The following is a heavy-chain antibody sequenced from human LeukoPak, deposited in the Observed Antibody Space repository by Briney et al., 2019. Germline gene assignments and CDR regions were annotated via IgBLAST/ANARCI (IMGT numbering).Heavy chain of an antibody. D-gene: IGHD6-25*01. V-gene: IGHV1-46*01. CDR3: ERSPGSGGLSPYDFDA. CDR1: GYTFSNYY. Sequence: ASVKVSCKGSGYTFSNYYMHSVRHTPGQGLECMGIINPTLGRTTYAQDSQGLVSFIGVTTTISVYMGLSSLTTDDTAISYCERSPGSGGLSPYDFDAWGQGPLATVSS. CDR2: INPTLGRT. J-gene: IGHJ1*01.